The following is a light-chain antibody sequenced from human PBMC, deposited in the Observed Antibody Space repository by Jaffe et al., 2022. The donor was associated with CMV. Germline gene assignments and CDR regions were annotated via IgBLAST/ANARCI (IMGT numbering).Light chain of an antibody. Sequence: QSVLTQPPSVSGAPGQRVTISCTGSSSNIGAGYDVHWYQQLPGTAPKLLIFGNDNRPSGVPDRFSGSKSGTSGFLAISGLQAEDEADYYCQSYDSSLSGFYVFGTGTKVTVL. CDR3: QSYDSSLSGFYV. J-gene: IGLJ1*01. CDR1: SSNIGAGYD. V-gene: IGLV1-40*01. CDR2: GND.